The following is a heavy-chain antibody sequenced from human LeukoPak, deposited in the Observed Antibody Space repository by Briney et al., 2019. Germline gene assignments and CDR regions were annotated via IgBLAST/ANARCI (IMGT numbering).Heavy chain of an antibody. CDR1: GGSISSYY. CDR3: ARVNRMNPLGYCGGGGCRDYYYYYMDV. CDR2: IYTSGST. J-gene: IGHJ6*03. D-gene: IGHD2-15*01. V-gene: IGHV4-4*07. Sequence: KPSETLSLTCTVSGGSISSYYWSWIRQPAGKGLEWIGRIYTSGSTNYNPSLKSRVTMSVDTSKNQFSLKLSSVTAADTAVYYCARVNRMNPLGYCGGGGCRDYYYYYMDVWGKGTTVTVSS.